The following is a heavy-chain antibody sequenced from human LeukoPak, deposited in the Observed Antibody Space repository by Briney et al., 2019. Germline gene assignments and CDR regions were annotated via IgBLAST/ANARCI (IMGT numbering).Heavy chain of an antibody. Sequence: PGGSLRLSCAASGFTFSSYAMHCVRQAPGKGLEWVAVISYDGSNKYYADSVKGRFTISRDNSKNTLYLQMNSLRAEDTAVYYCARETYDYVWGSYREVRGVDYWGQGTLVTVSS. CDR2: ISYDGSNK. V-gene: IGHV3-30-3*01. D-gene: IGHD3-16*02. J-gene: IGHJ4*02. CDR3: ARETYDYVWGSYREVRGVDY. CDR1: GFTFSSYA.